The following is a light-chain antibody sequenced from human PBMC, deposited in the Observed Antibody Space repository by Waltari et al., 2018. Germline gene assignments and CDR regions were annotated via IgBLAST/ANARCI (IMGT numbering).Light chain of an antibody. CDR1: QSVGTW. Sequence: IQMTQSPSTLSASVGDRLTSPCRASQSVGTWLAWYQQKPGKAPKLLIYMASSLESGVPSRFSGSGSGTEFTITISSLQPDDFATYSCQQYSSFSTFGQGTKVDI. J-gene: IGKJ2*01. CDR2: MAS. V-gene: IGKV1-5*03. CDR3: QQYSSFST.